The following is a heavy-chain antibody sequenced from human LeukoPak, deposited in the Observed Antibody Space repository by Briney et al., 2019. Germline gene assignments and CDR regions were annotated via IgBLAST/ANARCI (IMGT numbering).Heavy chain of an antibody. Sequence: ASVKVSXKVSGYTLTELSMHWVRQAPGKGLEWMGGFDPEDGETIYAQKFQGRVTMTEDTSTDTAYMELSSLRSEDTAVYYCATVLIYSKGYDAFDIWGQGTMVTVSS. V-gene: IGHV1-24*01. D-gene: IGHD4-11*01. J-gene: IGHJ3*02. CDR2: FDPEDGET. CDR3: ATVLIYSKGYDAFDI. CDR1: GYTLTELS.